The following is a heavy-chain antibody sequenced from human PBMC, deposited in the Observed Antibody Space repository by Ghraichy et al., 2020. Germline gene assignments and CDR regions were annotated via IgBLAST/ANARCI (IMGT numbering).Heavy chain of an antibody. Sequence: ASVKVSCKASGYTFTSYDINWVRQATGQGLEWMGWMNPNSGNTGYAQKFQGRVTMTRNTSISTAYMELSSLRSEDTAVYYCARAPSNRIAAAGTNNWFDPWGQGTLVTVSS. J-gene: IGHJ5*02. D-gene: IGHD6-13*01. CDR1: GYTFTSYD. CDR3: ARAPSNRIAAAGTNNWFDP. V-gene: IGHV1-8*01. CDR2: MNPNSGNT.